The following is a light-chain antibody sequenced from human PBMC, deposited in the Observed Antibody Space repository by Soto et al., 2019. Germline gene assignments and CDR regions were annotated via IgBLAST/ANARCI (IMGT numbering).Light chain of an antibody. CDR2: EDY. V-gene: IGLV2-23*01. Sequence: QSALTQPASVSGSPGQSITIACTGINTDVENYNFVSWYQQHPGKAPKLMIYEDYKRPSGVSNRFSGSKSGNTASLTISGLQTEDEADYYCAAWDDSLNGWVFGGGTKLTVL. CDR1: NTDVENYNF. CDR3: AAWDDSLNGWV. J-gene: IGLJ3*02.